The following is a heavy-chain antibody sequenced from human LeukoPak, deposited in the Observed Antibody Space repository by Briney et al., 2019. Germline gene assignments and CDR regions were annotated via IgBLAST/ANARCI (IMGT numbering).Heavy chain of an antibody. J-gene: IGHJ4*02. CDR2: INSDGSST. CDR1: GFTFSSYW. Sequence: GGSLRLSCAASGFTFSSYWMHWVRQAPGKGLVWVSRINSDGSSTSYADSVKGRFTISRDNAKNTLYLQMNSLRAEDTAVYYCARDRVNIVVVSASEYWGQGTLVTVSS. D-gene: IGHD2-21*01. V-gene: IGHV3-74*01. CDR3: ARDRVNIVVVSASEY.